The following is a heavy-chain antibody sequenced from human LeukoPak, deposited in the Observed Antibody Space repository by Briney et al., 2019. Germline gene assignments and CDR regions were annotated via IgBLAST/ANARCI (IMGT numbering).Heavy chain of an antibody. CDR1: GHTFVTYG. D-gene: IGHD1-26*01. CDR3: ASHKGYSGSSYFDY. V-gene: IGHV1-46*01. J-gene: IGHJ4*02. CDR2: INPSGGST. Sequence: GASVKVSCKASGHTFVTYGITWVRQAPGQGLEWMGIINPSGGSTSYAQKFQGRVTMTRDTSTSTVYMELSSLRSEDTAVYYCASHKGYSGSSYFDYWGQGTLVTVSS.